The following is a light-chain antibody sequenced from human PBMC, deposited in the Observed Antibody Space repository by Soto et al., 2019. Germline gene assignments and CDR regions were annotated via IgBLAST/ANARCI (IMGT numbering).Light chain of an antibody. CDR3: QSHNSSLSDDV. CDR2: NNN. V-gene: IGLV1-40*01. CDR1: SSNIGADFD. Sequence: QSVLTQPPSVSGAPGQRVTISCTGSSSNIGADFDVHWYQRLPGTAPKLLIYNNNIRPSGVPDRFSGSKSGTSASLAITGLQAEDEADYFCQSHNSSLSDDVFGTGTKLTVL. J-gene: IGLJ1*01.